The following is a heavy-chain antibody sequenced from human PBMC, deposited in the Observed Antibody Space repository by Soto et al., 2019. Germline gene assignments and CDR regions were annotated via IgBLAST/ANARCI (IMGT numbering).Heavy chain of an antibody. Sequence: GGSLRLSCAASGFTFSSYWMHWVRQAPGKGLVWVSRINSDGSSTSYADSVKGRFTISRDNAKNTLYLQMNSLRAEDTAVYYCARDEKYCSGDSCYSWYFDLWGRGTLVTVSS. D-gene: IGHD2-15*01. J-gene: IGHJ2*01. CDR1: GFTFSSYW. CDR3: ARDEKYCSGDSCYSWYFDL. V-gene: IGHV3-74*01. CDR2: INSDGSST.